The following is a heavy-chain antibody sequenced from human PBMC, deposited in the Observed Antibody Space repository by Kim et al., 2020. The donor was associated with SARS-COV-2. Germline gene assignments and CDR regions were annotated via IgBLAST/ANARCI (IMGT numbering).Heavy chain of an antibody. Sequence: ASVKVSCKASGYTFTGYAMNWVRQAPGQGLEWMGWINTNTGNPTYAQGFTGRFVFSLCTSVSTAYLQISSLKAEDTAVYYCARGGYCSGGSCSLNWFDPWGQGTLVTVSS. CDR3: ARGGYCSGGSCSLNWFDP. CDR2: INTNTGNP. CDR1: GYTFTGYA. D-gene: IGHD2-15*01. J-gene: IGHJ5*02. V-gene: IGHV7-4-1*02.